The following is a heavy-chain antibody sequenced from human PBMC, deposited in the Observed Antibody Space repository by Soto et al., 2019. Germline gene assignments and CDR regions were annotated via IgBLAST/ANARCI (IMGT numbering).Heavy chain of an antibody. V-gene: IGHV3-30-3*01. Sequence: QVQLVESGGGVVQPGRSLRLSCAASGFTFSSYAMHWVRQAPGKGLEWVAVISYDGSNKYYADSVKGRFTISRDNSKNPLYLQMNSLRAEDTAVYYCARDYSGGGVSGSRVGYWGQGTLVTVSS. CDR2: ISYDGSNK. CDR1: GFTFSSYA. CDR3: ARDYSGGGVSGSRVGY. D-gene: IGHD1-26*01. J-gene: IGHJ4*02.